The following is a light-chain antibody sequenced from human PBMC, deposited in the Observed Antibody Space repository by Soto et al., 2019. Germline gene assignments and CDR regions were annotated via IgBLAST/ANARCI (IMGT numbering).Light chain of an antibody. J-gene: IGKJ1*01. Sequence: EIVMTQSPATLSVSPGERATLSCRASQSISSNLAWYQQKPGQAPRLLFSGASTRATGIPARFSGSGSGTEFPLTISSLQSEDFAIYSCQQYNNSPGTFGQGTKVEIK. V-gene: IGKV3-15*01. CDR3: QQYNNSPGT. CDR1: QSISSN. CDR2: GAS.